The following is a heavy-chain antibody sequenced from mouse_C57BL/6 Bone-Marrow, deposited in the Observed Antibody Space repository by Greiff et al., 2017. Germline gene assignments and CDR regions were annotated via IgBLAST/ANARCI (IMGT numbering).Heavy chain of an antibody. CDR3: TGTYSYYFDY. J-gene: IGHJ2*01. V-gene: IGHV6-3*01. CDR1: GFTFSNYW. Sequence: EVKLEESGGGLVQPGGSMKLSCVASGFTFSNYWMNWVRQSPEKGLEWVAQIRLTSDNYATKYDESVKWRFTNSSDDSKSSVYLQMNNLRAEDTGIYYCTGTYSYYFDYWGQGTTLTVSS. D-gene: IGHD2-10*01. CDR2: IRLTSDNYAT.